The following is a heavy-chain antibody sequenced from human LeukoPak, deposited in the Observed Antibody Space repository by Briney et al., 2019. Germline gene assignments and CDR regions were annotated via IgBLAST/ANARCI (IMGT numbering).Heavy chain of an antibody. CDR1: GFTFSNAW. Sequence: PGGSLRLSCAASGFTFSNAWMSWVRQAPGKGLEWVGRIKSKTDGGTTDYAAPVKGRFTISRDDSKNTLYLQMNGLKTEDTAVYYCTTSPGGYSYNYWGQGTLVTVSS. V-gene: IGHV3-15*01. D-gene: IGHD5-18*01. CDR3: TTSPGGYSYNY. J-gene: IGHJ4*02. CDR2: IKSKTDGGTT.